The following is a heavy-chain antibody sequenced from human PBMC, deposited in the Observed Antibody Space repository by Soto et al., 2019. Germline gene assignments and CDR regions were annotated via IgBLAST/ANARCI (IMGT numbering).Heavy chain of an antibody. CDR1: GIILTSAW. D-gene: IGHD1-1*01. V-gene: IGHV3-15*07. Sequence: GGVLGILCVVFGIILTSAWMDGVRQASGEWLEWVGRVKSKAHGGTTAYAEPVKGTFAISRDDSNNMVYLQMNSLKIEDTAVYYCTTDAYSTKIIVGFDYWGHGTLVTVSS. J-gene: IGHJ4*01. CDR3: TTDAYSTKIIVGFDY. CDR2: VKSKAHGGTT.